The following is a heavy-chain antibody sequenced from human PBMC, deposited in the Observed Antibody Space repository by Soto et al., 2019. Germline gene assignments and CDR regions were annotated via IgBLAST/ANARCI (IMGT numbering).Heavy chain of an antibody. CDR3: AHSRELWGVFDY. CDR1: GFSLSTSGVG. D-gene: IGHD1-26*01. Sequence: QITLKESGPTLVKPTQTLTLTCTFSGFSLSTSGVGVGWIRQPPGKALEWLALIYWDDDKRYSPSLKSRLTIPKDPAKNQVVLTMTNMDPVDTATYYCAHSRELWGVFDYWGQGTLVTVSS. J-gene: IGHJ4*02. CDR2: IYWDDDK. V-gene: IGHV2-5*02.